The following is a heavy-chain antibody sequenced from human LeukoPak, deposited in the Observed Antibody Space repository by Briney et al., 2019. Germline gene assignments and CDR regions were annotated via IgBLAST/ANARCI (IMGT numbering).Heavy chain of an antibody. Sequence: GGSLRLSCAASGFTFSSYAMHWVRQAPGKGLEYVSAMSSNGGSTYYANSVKGRFTISRDNSKNTLYLQIDSLRSEDMAVYYCARRREYYYGMDVWGRGATVTVPS. D-gene: IGHD1-26*01. CDR2: MSSNGGST. V-gene: IGHV3-64*01. CDR3: ARRREYYYGMDV. CDR1: GFTFSSYA. J-gene: IGHJ6*02.